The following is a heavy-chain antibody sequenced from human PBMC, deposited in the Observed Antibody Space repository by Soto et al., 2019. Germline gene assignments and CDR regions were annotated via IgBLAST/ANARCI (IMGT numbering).Heavy chain of an antibody. CDR1: GFTFSGYG. V-gene: IGHV3-33*01. CDR3: ARSEQWTSRIDH. Sequence: QLQLVESGGGVVQPGRSLRLSCVASGFTFSGYGMHWVRQAPGKGLEWVSNIWYDGSNKYYVDSVKGRFTVSRDNSKNTLFLQMNSLRVEDTAMYYCARSEQWTSRIDHWGQGTLVTVSS. J-gene: IGHJ4*02. D-gene: IGHD1-26*01. CDR2: IWYDGSNK.